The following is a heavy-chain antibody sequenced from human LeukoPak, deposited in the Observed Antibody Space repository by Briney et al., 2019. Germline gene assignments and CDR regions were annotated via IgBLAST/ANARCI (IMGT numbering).Heavy chain of an antibody. Sequence: GGSLRLSCAASGFTFSSYGMHWVRQAPGKGLEWVAVISYDGSNKYYADSVKGQFTISRDNSKSTLYLQMNSLRAEDTAVYYCAKLLRSGGWYRTTVDYWGQGTLVTASS. J-gene: IGHJ4*02. CDR2: ISYDGSNK. V-gene: IGHV3-30*18. CDR3: AKLLRSGGWYRTTVDY. CDR1: GFTFSSYG. D-gene: IGHD6-19*01.